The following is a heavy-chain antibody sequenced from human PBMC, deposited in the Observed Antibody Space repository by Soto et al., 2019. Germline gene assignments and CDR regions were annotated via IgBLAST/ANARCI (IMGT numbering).Heavy chain of an antibody. D-gene: IGHD3-22*01. V-gene: IGHV4-31*03. CDR2: IYYSGST. Sequence: PSETLSLTCTVSGGSIISGDCYWIWIRQHPGKGLEWIGYIYYSGSTYYNPSLKSRVTISVDTSKNQFSLKLSSVTAADTAVYYCARYYYDSSGVDYWGPGTLVTVSS. CDR3: ARYYYDSSGVDY. CDR1: GGSIISGDCY. J-gene: IGHJ4*02.